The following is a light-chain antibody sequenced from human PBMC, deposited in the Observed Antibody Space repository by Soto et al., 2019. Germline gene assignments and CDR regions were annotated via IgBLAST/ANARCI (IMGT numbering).Light chain of an antibody. CDR1: SSDVGGYDY. CDR3: TSYTSSSARV. Sequence: QSALTQPASVSGSPGQSITISCTGTSSDVGGYDYASWYQQHPGKAPKLIIYEVSNRPSGISNRFSGSKSGNTASLTISGLQAEDEADYYCTSYTSSSARVFGTGTKVTVL. J-gene: IGLJ1*01. CDR2: EVS. V-gene: IGLV2-14*01.